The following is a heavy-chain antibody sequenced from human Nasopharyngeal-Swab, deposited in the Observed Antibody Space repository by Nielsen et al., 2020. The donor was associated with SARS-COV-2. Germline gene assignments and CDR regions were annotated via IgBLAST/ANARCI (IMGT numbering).Heavy chain of an antibody. D-gene: IGHD5-12*01. CDR2: MSGTGGST. V-gene: IGHV3-23*01. CDR1: GFTFSNYG. J-gene: IGHJ3*02. CDR3: AREGPYSGTNVFDI. Sequence: GESLKISCAASGFTFSNYGMSWVRQAPEKGLEWVAVMSGTGGSTHYTDSVKGRLTISRDKSRNTLYLQMNNLRVEDTAIYYCAREGPYSGTNVFDIWGQGTMVTVSS.